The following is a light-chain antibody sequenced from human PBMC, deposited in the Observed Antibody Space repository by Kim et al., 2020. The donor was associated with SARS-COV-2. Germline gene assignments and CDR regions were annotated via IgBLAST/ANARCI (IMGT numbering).Light chain of an antibody. Sequence: VTYTCSGSSSNIGINYVYWYQQLPGTAPKLLIYRNNQRPSGVPDRFSGSKSGTSASLAISGLRSEDEADYYCAAWDDSLSGRGVVFGGGTQLTVL. CDR3: AAWDDSLSGRGVV. CDR2: RNN. V-gene: IGLV1-47*01. J-gene: IGLJ2*01. CDR1: SSNIGINY.